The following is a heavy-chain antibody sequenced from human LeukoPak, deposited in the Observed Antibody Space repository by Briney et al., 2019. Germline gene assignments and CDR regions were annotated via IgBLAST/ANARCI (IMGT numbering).Heavy chain of an antibody. CDR2: ISSSGSTI. V-gene: IGHV3-48*04. CDR1: GFTFSSYN. D-gene: IGHD3-22*01. Sequence: PGGSLRLSCAASGFTFSSYNMDWVRQAPGKGLEWVSYISSSGSTIYYADSVKGRFTISRDNAKNSLYLQMNSLRAEDTAVYYCARVSPYDSTAANNDYWGQGTLVIVSS. CDR3: ARVSPYDSTAANNDY. J-gene: IGHJ4*02.